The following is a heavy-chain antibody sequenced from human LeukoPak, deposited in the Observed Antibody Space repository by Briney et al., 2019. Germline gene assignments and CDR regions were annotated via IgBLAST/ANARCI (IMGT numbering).Heavy chain of an antibody. CDR1: GYIFTGYA. CDR3: ARDRSRGYSGYDWGDYFDY. CDR2: MNAGNGNT. D-gene: IGHD5-12*01. V-gene: IGHV1-3*01. J-gene: IGHJ4*02. Sequence: ASVKVSCKASGYIFTGYAIHWLRQAPGQRPEWMGWMNAGNGNTKYSQKFQGRITLIRDTSAATAYMELSSLRHDDLAVYYCARDRSRGYSGYDWGDYFDYWGQGTLVTVSS.